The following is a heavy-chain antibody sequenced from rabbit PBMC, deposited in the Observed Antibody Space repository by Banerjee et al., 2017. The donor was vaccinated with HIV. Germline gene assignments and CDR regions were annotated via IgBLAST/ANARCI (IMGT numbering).Heavy chain of an antibody. CDR3: ARDLHAAGRDL. CDR2: IAAGSSGNT. D-gene: IGHD4-2*01. CDR1: GFDFSSSCW. Sequence: QSLEESGGDLVKPGASLTLTCTASGFDFSSSCWMSWVRQAPGKGLEWIGTIAAGSSGNTYCASWVNGRFTISKTSSTTVTLQMTSLTAADTATYFCARDLHAAGRDLWGQGTLVTVS. V-gene: IGHV1S40*01. J-gene: IGHJ3*01.